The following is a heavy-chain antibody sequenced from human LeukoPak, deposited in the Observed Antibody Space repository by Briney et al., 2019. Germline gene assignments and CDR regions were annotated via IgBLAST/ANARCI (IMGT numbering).Heavy chain of an antibody. CDR2: INPNSGGT. CDR3: ARDLGYCSGGSCYWGYYFDY. CDR1: GYTFTGYY. D-gene: IGHD2-15*01. V-gene: IGHV1-2*04. Sequence: ASVKVSCKASGYTFTGYYMHWVRQAPGQGLEWMGWINPNSGGTNYAQKFQGWVTMTRDTSISTAYMELSRLRSDDTAVYYCARDLGYCSGGSCYWGYYFDYWAREPWSPSPQ. J-gene: IGHJ4*02.